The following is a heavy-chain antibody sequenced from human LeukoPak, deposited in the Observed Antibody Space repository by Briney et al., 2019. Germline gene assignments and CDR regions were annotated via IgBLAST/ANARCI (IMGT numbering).Heavy chain of an antibody. J-gene: IGHJ4*02. CDR1: GYTFTGYY. CDR3: ARGKRSGLLRYFDWLPEILDY. CDR2: INPNSGGT. D-gene: IGHD3-9*01. Sequence: ASVKVSCKASGYTFTGYYMHWVRQAPGQGLEWMGWINPNSGGTKNTQKFQGRVTVTRDTSISTAYMELSRLRSDDTAVYYCARGKRSGLLRYFDWLPEILDYWGQGTLVSVSS. V-gene: IGHV1-2*02.